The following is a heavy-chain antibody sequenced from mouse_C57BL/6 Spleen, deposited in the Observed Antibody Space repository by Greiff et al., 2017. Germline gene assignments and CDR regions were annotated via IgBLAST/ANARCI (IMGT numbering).Heavy chain of an antibody. Sequence: QVQLQQPGAELVMPGASVKLSCKASGYTFTSYWMHWVKQRPGQGLEWIGEIDPSDSYTNYNQKFKGKSKLTVEKSSSTAYMQLSSLTSEDSEVYYCASLERGYAMDYWGQGTSVTVSS. CDR3: ASLERGYAMDY. CDR2: IDPSDSYT. CDR1: GYTFTSYW. V-gene: IGHV1-69*01. J-gene: IGHJ4*01.